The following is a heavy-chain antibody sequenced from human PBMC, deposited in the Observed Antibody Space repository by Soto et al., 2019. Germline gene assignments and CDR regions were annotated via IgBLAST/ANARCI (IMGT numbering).Heavy chain of an antibody. D-gene: IGHD5-12*01. Sequence: QVQLQQWGAGLLKPSETLSLTCAVYGGSFSGYYWSWIRQPPGKGLEWIGEINHSGSTNYNPSLKSRVTISVDTSTNQFSLKLRSGTAADTAVYYCARFMRRWLQPGLDYWGQGTLVTVSS. CDR1: GGSFSGYY. V-gene: IGHV4-34*01. J-gene: IGHJ4*02. CDR3: ARFMRRWLQPGLDY. CDR2: INHSGST.